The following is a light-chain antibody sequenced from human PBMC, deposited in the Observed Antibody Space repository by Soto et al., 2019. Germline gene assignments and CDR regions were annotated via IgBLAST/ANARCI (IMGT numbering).Light chain of an antibody. V-gene: IGKV1-33*01. CDR2: DAS. CDR3: QQYDNPPIT. Sequence: QMSYSPSSLSASVGDSVTITCQASKDISNYLNWYQQKPGKAPKLLIYDASNLETGIPSRFSGSGSGTDFTFTISSLQPEDIATYYCQQYDNPPITFGQGTRLEIK. J-gene: IGKJ5*01. CDR1: KDISNY.